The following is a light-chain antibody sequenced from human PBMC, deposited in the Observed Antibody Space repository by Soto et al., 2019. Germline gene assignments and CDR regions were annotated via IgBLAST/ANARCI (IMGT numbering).Light chain of an antibody. CDR2: HAS. J-gene: IGKJ1*01. CDR1: RQLXSD. CDR3: LQDHDDSWT. V-gene: IGKV1-6*01. Sequence: ATQVTQSPVSLSASVGDRLTIACRASRQLXSDLSWYQQKPGKAPTLLXAHASNLQRGGPSRFRGSRSGTEFTRTVSSLQPEDCANYYCLQDHDDSWTFGQGTKVDNK.